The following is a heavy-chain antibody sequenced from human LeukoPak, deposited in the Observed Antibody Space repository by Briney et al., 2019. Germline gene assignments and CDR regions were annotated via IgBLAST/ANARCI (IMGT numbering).Heavy chain of an antibody. V-gene: IGHV3-21*01. CDR1: GLTFSSYS. CDR3: ARERAARGYADY. D-gene: IGHD5-12*01. CDR2: ISSSSSYI. Sequence: PGGSLRLSCAASGLTFSSYSMNWVRQAPGKGLEWVSSISSSSSYIYYADSVKGRFTISRDNAKNSLYLQMNSLRAEDTAVYYCARERAARGYADYWGQGTLVTVSS. J-gene: IGHJ4*02.